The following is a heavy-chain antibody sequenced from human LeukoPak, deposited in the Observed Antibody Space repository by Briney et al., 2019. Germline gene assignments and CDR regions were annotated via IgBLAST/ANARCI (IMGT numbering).Heavy chain of an antibody. CDR2: ISSSSSYI. CDR1: GFTFSSYS. J-gene: IGHJ4*02. CDR3: ARVSHGYSYGFNFDY. V-gene: IGHV3-21*01. D-gene: IGHD5-18*01. Sequence: GGSLRLSCAASGFTFSSYSMNWVRQAPGKGLEWVSSISSSSSYIYYADSVKGRFTISRDNAKNSLYLQMNSLRAEDTAVYHCARVSHGYSYGFNFDYWGQGTLVTVSS.